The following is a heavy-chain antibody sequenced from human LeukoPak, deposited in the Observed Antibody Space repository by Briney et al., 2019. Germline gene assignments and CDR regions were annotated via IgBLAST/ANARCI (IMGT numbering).Heavy chain of an antibody. Sequence: SETLSLTCTVSGGSISSSSYYWGWIRQPLGKGLEWIGSIYYSGSTYYNPSLKSRVTISVDTSKNQFSLKLSSVTAADTAVYYCARQEYSSGWYADYWGQGTLVTVSS. CDR3: ARQEYSSGWYADY. CDR1: GGSISSSSYY. V-gene: IGHV4-39*01. CDR2: IYYSGST. J-gene: IGHJ4*02. D-gene: IGHD6-19*01.